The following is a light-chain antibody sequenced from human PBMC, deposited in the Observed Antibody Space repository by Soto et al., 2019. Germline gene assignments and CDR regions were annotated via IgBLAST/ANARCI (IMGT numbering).Light chain of an antibody. Sequence: DIQMTQSPSTLSASIGDRVTITCRASQNINLWLAWYQQKPGKVPNLLIHEASRLESGVPSRFSGSGSGTEFTLTISSLQPDDFATYYCQQYNTYALTFGGGTKVEIK. CDR1: QNINLW. J-gene: IGKJ4*01. CDR2: EAS. V-gene: IGKV1-5*03. CDR3: QQYNTYALT.